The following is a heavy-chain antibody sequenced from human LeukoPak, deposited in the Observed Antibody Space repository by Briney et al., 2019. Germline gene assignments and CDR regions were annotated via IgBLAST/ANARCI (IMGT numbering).Heavy chain of an antibody. CDR3: ARDRGYCSGGSCYSPWFDP. D-gene: IGHD2-15*01. J-gene: IGHJ5*02. CDR2: INAGNGNT. V-gene: IGHV1-3*01. Sequence: WASVKVSCKASGYTFTSYAMHWVRQAPGQRLEWMGWINAGNGNTKYSQKFQGRVTITADESTSTAYMELSSLRSEDTAVYYCARDRGYCSGGSCYSPWFDPWGQGTLVTVSS. CDR1: GYTFTSYA.